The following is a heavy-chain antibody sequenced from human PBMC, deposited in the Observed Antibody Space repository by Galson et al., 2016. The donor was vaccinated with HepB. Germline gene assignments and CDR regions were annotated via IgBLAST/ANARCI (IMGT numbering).Heavy chain of an antibody. D-gene: IGHD4/OR15-4a*01. CDR1: GFTFNTYA. J-gene: IGHJ4*02. CDR3: AKVSRRDYALPYFDY. V-gene: IGHV3-23*01. Sequence: SLRLSCAASGFTFNTYAMSWVRQAPGKGLEWVSTISHTGGSTYYADPVKGRFTISRDNSKNTLYLQMNSLRAEDTAVYYCAKVSRRDYALPYFDYWGQGTLVTVSS. CDR2: ISHTGGST.